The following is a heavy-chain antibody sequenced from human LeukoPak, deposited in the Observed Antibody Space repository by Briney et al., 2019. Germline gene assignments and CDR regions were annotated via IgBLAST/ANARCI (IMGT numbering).Heavy chain of an antibody. V-gene: IGHV3-53*01. CDR2: IYSGGST. J-gene: IGHJ4*02. D-gene: IGHD3-10*01. Sequence: GGSLRLSCAASGFTVSSNYMSWVRQAPGKGLEWVSVIYSGGSTYYADSVKGRFTISRDNSKNTLYLQMNSLRAEDTAVYYCAKDRGYYGSGSPLDYFDYWGQGTLVTVSS. CDR1: GFTVSSNY. CDR3: AKDRGYYGSGSPLDYFDY.